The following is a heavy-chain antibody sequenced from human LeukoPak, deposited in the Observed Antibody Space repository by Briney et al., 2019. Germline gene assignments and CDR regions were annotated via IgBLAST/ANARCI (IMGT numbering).Heavy chain of an antibody. Sequence: RGSLRLSCAASGFTFSSYAMHWVRQAPGKGLEWEAVISYDGSNKYYADSVKGRFTISRDNSKNTLYLQMNSLRAEDTAVYYCTYDSSGYYYAEVVYFDYWGQGTLVTVSS. J-gene: IGHJ4*02. CDR1: GFTFSSYA. D-gene: IGHD3-22*01. CDR2: ISYDGSNK. V-gene: IGHV3-30-3*01. CDR3: TYDSSGYYYAEVVYFDY.